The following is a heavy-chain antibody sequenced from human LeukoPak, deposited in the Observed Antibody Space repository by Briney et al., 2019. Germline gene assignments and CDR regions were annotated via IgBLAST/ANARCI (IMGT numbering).Heavy chain of an antibody. D-gene: IGHD6-19*01. J-gene: IGHJ4*02. CDR3: ARDPTYSNAWDFDY. CDR2: ISYDGNNK. CDR1: GFTFSSYG. V-gene: IGHV3-30*03. Sequence: PGGSLRLSRAASGFTFSSYGMHWVRQAPGKGLEWVAVISYDGNNKYYADSVKGRFTISRDNSKNTVYLQMNSLRAEDTAVFYCARDPTYSNAWDFDYWGQGTLVTVSS.